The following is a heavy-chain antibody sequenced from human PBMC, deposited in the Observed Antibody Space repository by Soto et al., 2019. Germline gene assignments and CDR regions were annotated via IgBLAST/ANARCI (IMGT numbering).Heavy chain of an antibody. CDR3: ATAVTTLGYFQH. Sequence: TGGSLRLSCAASGFTVSSNYMSWVRQAPGKGLEWVSVIYSGGSTYYADSVKGRFTISRDNSKNTLYLQMNSLRAEDTAVYYCATAVTTLGYFQHWGQGTLVTVSS. CDR2: IYSGGST. D-gene: IGHD4-17*01. V-gene: IGHV3-66*01. J-gene: IGHJ1*01. CDR1: GFTVSSNY.